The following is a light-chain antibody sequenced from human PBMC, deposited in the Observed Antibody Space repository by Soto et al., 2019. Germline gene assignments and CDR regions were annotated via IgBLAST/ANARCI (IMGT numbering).Light chain of an antibody. CDR1: QSIERY. Sequence: IRMTKNTSSLSASVGDRVTITCRASQSIERYLNWYQQKAGKAPKLLISAASSLQSGVPSRFSGSGSGTEFTLTISCLLPEDFATYHCQHLTSLPYPFAQVTRPEIK. CDR3: QHLTSLPYP. J-gene: IGKJ5*01. CDR2: AAS. V-gene: IGKV1-39*01.